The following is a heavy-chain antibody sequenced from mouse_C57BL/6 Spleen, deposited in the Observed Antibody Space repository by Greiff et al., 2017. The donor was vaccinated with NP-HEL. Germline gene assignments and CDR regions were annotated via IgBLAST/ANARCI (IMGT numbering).Heavy chain of an antibody. Sequence: QVQLQQPGAELVRPGSSVKLSCKASGYTFTSYWMHWVKQRPIQGLEWIGNIDPSDSETHYNQKFKDKATLTVDKSSSTAYMQLSSLTSEDSAVYYCAREGIYDGYYDAMDYWGQGTSVTVSS. V-gene: IGHV1-52*01. CDR1: GYTFTSYW. J-gene: IGHJ4*01. CDR2: IDPSDSET. CDR3: AREGIYDGYYDAMDY. D-gene: IGHD2-3*01.